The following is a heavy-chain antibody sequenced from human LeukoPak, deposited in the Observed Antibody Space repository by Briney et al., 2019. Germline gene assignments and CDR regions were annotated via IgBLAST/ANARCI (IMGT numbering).Heavy chain of an antibody. CDR1: GFTFSSYS. CDR2: ITASSTAI. CDR3: ARTYYDILTGYNPYFDY. D-gene: IGHD3-9*01. J-gene: IGHJ4*02. V-gene: IGHV3-21*01. Sequence: GGSLRLSCAASGFTFSSYSLSWVRQAPGKGLEWVSSITASSTAIYSADSVKGRFTISRDNAKNFLYLQMNSLRAEDTAVYYCARTYYDILTGYNPYFDYWGQGILVTVSS.